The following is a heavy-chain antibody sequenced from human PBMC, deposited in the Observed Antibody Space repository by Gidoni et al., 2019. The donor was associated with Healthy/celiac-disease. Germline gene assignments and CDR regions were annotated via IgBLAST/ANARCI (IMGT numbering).Heavy chain of an antibody. CDR1: GYSVSSNSAA. D-gene: IGHD4-17*01. CDR3: ARATNYGDYIDFDY. V-gene: IGHV6-1*01. J-gene: IGHJ4*02. Sequence: QVQLQQSGPGLVNPSQTLSLPCAISGYSVSSNSAAWNWIRQSPSRGLELLGRTYYRSKWYNDYAVSVKSRITIKPDTSKNQFSLQLNSVNPEDTAVYYCARATNYGDYIDFDYWGQGTLVTVSS. CDR2: TYYRSKWYN.